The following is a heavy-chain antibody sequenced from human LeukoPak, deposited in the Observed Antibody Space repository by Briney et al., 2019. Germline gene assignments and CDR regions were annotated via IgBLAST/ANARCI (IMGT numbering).Heavy chain of an antibody. V-gene: IGHV4-34*01. CDR1: GRSFSGYY. CDR3: ARAPYYYDSRSLTFDY. Sequence: SETLSLTCAVNGRSFSGYYWSLIRQPPGKGLEWIGEINHSGSTNYNPSLKSRVTISVDTSKNQFSLKLSSVTAADTAVYYCARAPYYYDSRSLTFDYWGQGTLVTVSS. D-gene: IGHD3-22*01. CDR2: INHSGST. J-gene: IGHJ4*02.